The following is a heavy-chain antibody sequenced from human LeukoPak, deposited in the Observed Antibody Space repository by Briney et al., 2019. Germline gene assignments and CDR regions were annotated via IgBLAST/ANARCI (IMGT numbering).Heavy chain of an antibody. V-gene: IGHV1-18*01. D-gene: IGHD6-13*01. CDR2: ISAYNGGT. CDR1: GYTFTSYG. J-gene: IGHJ5*02. Sequence: ASVKVSCKASGYTFTSYGISWVRQAPGQGLEWMGWISAYNGGTNYAQKFQGRVTMTRDTSISTAYMELSRLRSDDTAVYYCARARRIAAAVHGWFDPWGQGTLVTVSS. CDR3: ARARRIAAAVHGWFDP.